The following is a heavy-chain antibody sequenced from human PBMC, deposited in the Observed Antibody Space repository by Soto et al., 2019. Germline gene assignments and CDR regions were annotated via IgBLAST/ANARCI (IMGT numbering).Heavy chain of an antibody. Sequence: QVQLVESGGGVVQPGRSLRLSCAASGFTFSSYGMHWVRQAPGKGLEWVAVISYDGSNQYYADSVKGRFTISRDNSKNTLYLQMNSLRAEDTAVYYCAKQAWESARPFYFDYWGQGTLVTVSS. CDR3: AKQAWESARPFYFDY. D-gene: IGHD6-6*01. CDR2: ISYDGSNQ. J-gene: IGHJ4*02. CDR1: GFTFSSYG. V-gene: IGHV3-30*18.